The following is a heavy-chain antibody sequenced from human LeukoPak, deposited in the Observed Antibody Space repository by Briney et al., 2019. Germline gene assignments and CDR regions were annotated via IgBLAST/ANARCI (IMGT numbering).Heavy chain of an antibody. CDR1: GYTFTTYY. D-gene: IGHD1-26*01. Sequence: ASVKVSCKASGYTFTTYYMHWVRQAPGQGLEWMGIINPNSGTTSYAQKLQGRVAMTRDTSTSTVYMELSSLRSEDTAVYYCARDAHSGSYYYNWFDPWGQGTLVTVSS. CDR3: ARDAHSGSYYYNWFDP. CDR2: INPNSGTT. V-gene: IGHV1-46*01. J-gene: IGHJ5*02.